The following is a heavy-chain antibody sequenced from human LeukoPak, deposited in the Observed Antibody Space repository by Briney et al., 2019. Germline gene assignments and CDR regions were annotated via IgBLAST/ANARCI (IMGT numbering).Heavy chain of an antibody. CDR3: ARESGNGYVDV. J-gene: IGHJ6*02. CDR1: GFTFSSYS. CDR2: ISSSSSYI. Sequence: GGSLRLSCAASGFTFSSYSMNWVRQAPGKGLEWVSSISSSSSYIYYADSVKGRFTISRDNAKNSLYLQMNSQRAEDTAVYYCARESGNGYVDVWGQGTTVTVSS. V-gene: IGHV3-21*01. D-gene: IGHD1-26*01.